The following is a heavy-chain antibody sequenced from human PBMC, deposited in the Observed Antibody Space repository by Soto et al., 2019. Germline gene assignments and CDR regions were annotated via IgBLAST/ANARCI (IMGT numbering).Heavy chain of an antibody. V-gene: IGHV4-59*01. CDR1: GGSINSYY. Sequence: SETLSLTCTVSGGSINSYYWSWIRQPPGKGLEWIGYIFYSENTNYNPLLKSRVTMSIDTSKNQFFLNLNSVTAADTGVYYCAGDLCTSATCYPPIYYYRVMDVLVQVTTVTV. CDR2: IFYSENT. CDR3: AGDLCTSATCYPPIYYYRVMDV. J-gene: IGHJ6*02. D-gene: IGHD2-2*01.